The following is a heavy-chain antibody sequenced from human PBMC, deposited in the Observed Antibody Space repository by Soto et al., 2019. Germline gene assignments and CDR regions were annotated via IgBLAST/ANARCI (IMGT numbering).Heavy chain of an antibody. V-gene: IGHV3-23*01. CDR2: ISYTGATI. Sequence: GGSLRLSCAASGFSFRTYAMIWARQAPGKGLEWVSTISYTGATIYYADSVRGRFTISRDNSRDSLYLQMDSLRAEDTGVYFCAQRISAPLRYFDNWGQGTLVTVSS. J-gene: IGHJ4*02. CDR1: GFSFRTYA. CDR3: AQRISAPLRYFDN.